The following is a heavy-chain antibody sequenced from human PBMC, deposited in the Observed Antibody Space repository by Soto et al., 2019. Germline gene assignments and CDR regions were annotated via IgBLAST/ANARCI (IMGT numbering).Heavy chain of an antibody. CDR2: ISAYNGNT. CDR3: AREVPIEYSSSWKGFDY. Sequence: ASVKVSCKASGYTFTSYGISWVRQAPGQGLEWMGWISAYNGNTNYAQKLQGRVTMTTDISTSTAYMELRSLRSDDTAVYYCAREVPIEYSSSWKGFDYWGQGTLVTVSS. CDR1: GYTFTSYG. J-gene: IGHJ4*02. V-gene: IGHV1-18*04. D-gene: IGHD6-6*01.